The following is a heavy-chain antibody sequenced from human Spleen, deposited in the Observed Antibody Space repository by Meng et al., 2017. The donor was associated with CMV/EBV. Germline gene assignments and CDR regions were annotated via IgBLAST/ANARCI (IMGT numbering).Heavy chain of an antibody. CDR3: AKDQIGWELTGAFDV. V-gene: IGHV3-23*01. D-gene: IGHD4-23*01. CDR2: ISDTGVTT. J-gene: IGHJ3*01. CDR1: GFTFSDYA. Sequence: GGSLRLSCTASGFTFSDYAMTWVRQAPGKGLEWVSGISDTGVTTYYADSVKGRFTISRGNSKNTLYLQLDTLSAEDSAVYYCAKDQIGWELTGAFDVWGQGTMVTVSS.